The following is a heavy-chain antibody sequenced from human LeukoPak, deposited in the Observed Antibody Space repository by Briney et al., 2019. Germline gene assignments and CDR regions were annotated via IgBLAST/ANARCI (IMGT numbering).Heavy chain of an antibody. CDR1: GFTFSSYA. J-gene: IGHJ4*02. D-gene: IGHD1-26*01. CDR3: AKDSGTYYKAFDY. V-gene: IGHV3-23*01. Sequence: GGSLRLSCAASGFTFSSYAMSWVRQAPGKGLEWVSTISATGTSTYYADSVKGRLTISRDNSKNTLYLQMNSLRAEDTAVYSCAKDSGTYYKAFDYWGQGALVTVSS. CDR2: ISATGTST.